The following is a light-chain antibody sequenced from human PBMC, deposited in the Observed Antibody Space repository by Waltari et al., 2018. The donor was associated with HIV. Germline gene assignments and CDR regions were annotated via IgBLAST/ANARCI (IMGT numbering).Light chain of an antibody. J-gene: IGLJ2*01. CDR2: EVS. Sequence: QSALTQPASVSGSPGQSITISCTGTSSDVGGYNYVSWYQQHPGKAPKLMIYEVSKRSSGVSLRFSGSKSVITAYLTISGLQAEDEADYYCSSYTSTTTLFGGGTMLTVL. CDR1: SSDVGGYNY. CDR3: SSYTSTTTL. V-gene: IGLV2-14*01.